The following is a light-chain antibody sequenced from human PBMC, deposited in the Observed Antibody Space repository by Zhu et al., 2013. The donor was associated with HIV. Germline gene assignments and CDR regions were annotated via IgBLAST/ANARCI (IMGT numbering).Light chain of an antibody. CDR1: QSVSIN. V-gene: IGKV3-15*01. J-gene: IGKJ5*01. CDR2: GAS. Sequence: EIVMTQSPATLSVSPGERATLSCRASQSVSINLAWYQQKPGQAPRLLIYGASTRATGIPARFSGSGSGTEFTLTISSLQSEDFAVYYCQQYGSSPPITFGQGTRLEIK. CDR3: QQYGSSPPIT.